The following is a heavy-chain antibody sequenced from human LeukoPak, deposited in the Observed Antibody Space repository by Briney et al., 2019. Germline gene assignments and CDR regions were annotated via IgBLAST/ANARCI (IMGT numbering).Heavy chain of an antibody. V-gene: IGHV4-34*01. CDR1: GGSFSGYY. Sequence: SETPSLTCAVYGGSFSGYYWSWIRQPPGKGLEWIGEINHSGSTNYNPSLKSRVTISVDTSKNQFSLQLNSVTPDDTAVYFCARDRKGGEYFDSWGQGTLVTVSS. CDR2: INHSGST. CDR3: ARDRKGGEYFDS. D-gene: IGHD3-16*01. J-gene: IGHJ4*02.